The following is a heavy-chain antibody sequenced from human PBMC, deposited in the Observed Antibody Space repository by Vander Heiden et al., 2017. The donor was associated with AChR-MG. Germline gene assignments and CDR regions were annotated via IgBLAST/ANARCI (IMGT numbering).Heavy chain of an antibody. J-gene: IGHJ4*02. CDR2: IRSKAYGGTT. Sequence: EVQLVESGGGLVKPGRSLRLSCTASGFTFGDYAMSWFRQAPGKGLEWLGFIRSKAYGGTTEYAASVKGRFTISRDDSKSIAYLQMNSLKTEDTAVYYCTRDLLSPYDYVWNRIGGYFDYWGQGTLVTVSS. CDR3: TRDLLSPYDYVWNRIGGYFDY. D-gene: IGHD3-16*01. V-gene: IGHV3-49*05. CDR1: GFTFGDYA.